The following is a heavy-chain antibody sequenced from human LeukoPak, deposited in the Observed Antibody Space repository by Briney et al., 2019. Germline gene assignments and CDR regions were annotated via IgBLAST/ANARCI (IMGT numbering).Heavy chain of an antibody. Sequence: SVKVSCKASGGTFSSYAISWVRQAPGQGPEWMGGIIPLFRTANYAQKFQGRVTITANRSTNTAFMELSSLRSEDTAMYYCATNYEILSGYPKNYYFHIWGQGTMVTVSS. J-gene: IGHJ3*02. CDR2: IIPLFRTA. CDR1: GGTFSSYA. V-gene: IGHV1-69*06. D-gene: IGHD3-9*01. CDR3: ATNYEILSGYPKNYYFHI.